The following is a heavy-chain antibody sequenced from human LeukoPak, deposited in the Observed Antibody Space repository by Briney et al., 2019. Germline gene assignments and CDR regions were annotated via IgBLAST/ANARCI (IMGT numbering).Heavy chain of an antibody. CDR3: ATAPQYDFWSGLPYWYYYYYMDV. D-gene: IGHD3/OR15-3a*01. CDR1: GYTFTSYD. V-gene: IGHV1-8*01. CDR2: MNPNSGNT. Sequence: ASVKVSCKASGYTFTSYDINWVRQAPGQGLEWMGWMNPNSGNTSYAQKFQGRVTMTRNTSISTAYMELSSLRSDDTTVYYDATAPQYDFWSGLPYWYYYYYMDVWGKGTTVTVSS. J-gene: IGHJ6*03.